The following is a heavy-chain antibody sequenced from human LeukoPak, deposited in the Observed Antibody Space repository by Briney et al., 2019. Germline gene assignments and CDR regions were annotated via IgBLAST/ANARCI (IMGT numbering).Heavy chain of an antibody. J-gene: IGHJ5*02. V-gene: IGHV1-46*01. CDR1: GYTFTSYY. CDR3: ARDYYGSGSYSKGSYNWFDP. Sequence: ASVKVSCKASGYTFTSYYMHWVRQAPGQGLEWMGMINPSGGSTSYAQKFQGRVTMTRNTSTSTVYMKLSSLRSEDTAVYYCARDYYGSGSYSKGSYNWFDPWGQGTLVTVSS. D-gene: IGHD3-10*01. CDR2: INPSGGST.